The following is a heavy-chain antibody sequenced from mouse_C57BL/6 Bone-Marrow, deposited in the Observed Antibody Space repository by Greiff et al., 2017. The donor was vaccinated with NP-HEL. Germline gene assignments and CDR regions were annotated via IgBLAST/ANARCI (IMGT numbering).Heavy chain of an antibody. CDR2: ILPSIGRT. CDR3: ARGGSSSLYYFDY. J-gene: IGHJ2*01. CDR1: DSEVFPIAY. D-gene: IGHD1-1*01. Sequence: SPGSSVKLSCKDFDSEVFPIAYMSWVRQKPGHGFEWIGGILPSIGRTIYGEKFEDKATLDADTLSNTAYLELNSLTSEDSAIYYCARGGSSSLYYFDYWGQGTTLTVSS. V-gene: IGHV15-2*01.